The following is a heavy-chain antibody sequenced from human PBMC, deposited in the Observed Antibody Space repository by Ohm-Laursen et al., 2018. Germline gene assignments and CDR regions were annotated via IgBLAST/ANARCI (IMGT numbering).Heavy chain of an antibody. CDR2: ISWNSGYI. CDR1: GFTFADYA. V-gene: IGHV3-9*01. CDR3: AKDAAADSSGSNWFDP. D-gene: IGHD3-22*01. Sequence: SLRLSCAASGFTFADYAMHWVRQAPGKGLEWVSGISWNSGYIGYADSVKGRFTISRDNAKNSLYLQMNSLRAEDTALYYCAKDAAADSSGSNWFDPWGQGTLVIVSS. J-gene: IGHJ5*02.